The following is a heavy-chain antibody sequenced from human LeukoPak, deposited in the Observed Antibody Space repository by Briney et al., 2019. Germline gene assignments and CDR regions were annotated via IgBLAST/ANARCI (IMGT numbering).Heavy chain of an antibody. Sequence: GGSLRLSCAASGFTFSSYSMNWVRQAPGKGLEWVSSISSSSSYIYYADSVKGRFTISRDNAKNSLYLQMNSLRAEDTAVYYCATGYCSGGSCYYGRVYFDYWGQGTLVTVSS. V-gene: IGHV3-21*01. CDR3: ATGYCSGGSCYYGRVYFDY. CDR1: GFTFSSYS. D-gene: IGHD2-15*01. J-gene: IGHJ4*02. CDR2: ISSSSSYI.